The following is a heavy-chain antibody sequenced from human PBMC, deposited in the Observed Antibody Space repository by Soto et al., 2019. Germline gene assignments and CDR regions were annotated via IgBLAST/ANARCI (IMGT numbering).Heavy chain of an antibody. J-gene: IGHJ6*04. V-gene: IGHV1-2*04. CDR1: GYTFTGYY. CDR3: ARVKGPLFYYYGMDV. Sequence: ASVKVSCKASGYTFTGYYMHWVRQAPGQGLEWMGWINPNSGGTNYAQKFQGWVTMTRDTSISTAYMELSRLRSDDTAVYYCARVKGPLFYYYGMDVWGKGTTVTVSS. CDR2: INPNSGGT.